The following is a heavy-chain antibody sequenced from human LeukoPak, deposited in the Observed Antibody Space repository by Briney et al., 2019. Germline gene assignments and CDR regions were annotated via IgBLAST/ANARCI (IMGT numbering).Heavy chain of an antibody. CDR2: ISAYNGNT. CDR3: ARVPIAAAGIRDPDYYYYYYMDV. D-gene: IGHD6-13*01. CDR1: GYTFTSYG. V-gene: IGHV1-18*01. Sequence: GASVKVSCKASGYTFTSYGISWVRQAPGQGLEWMGWISAYNGNTNYAQKLQGRVTMTTATSTSTAYMELRSLRSDDTAVYYCARVPIAAAGIRDPDYYYYYYMDVWGKGTTVTVSS. J-gene: IGHJ6*03.